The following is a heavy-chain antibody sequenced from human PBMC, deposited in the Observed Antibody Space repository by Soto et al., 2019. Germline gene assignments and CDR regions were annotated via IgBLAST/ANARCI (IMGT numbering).Heavy chain of an antibody. V-gene: IGHV3-30-3*01. CDR2: ISNDGSNK. Sequence: GGSPRLSCAASGFTFSNYPMHWVRQAPGKGLEWVALISNDGSNKYYADSVKGRFTISRDNAGNSIYLQMNNLRAEDTAMYYCARDPVTSDWGQGTLVTVSS. J-gene: IGHJ4*02. CDR1: GFTFSNYP. CDR3: ARDPVTSD.